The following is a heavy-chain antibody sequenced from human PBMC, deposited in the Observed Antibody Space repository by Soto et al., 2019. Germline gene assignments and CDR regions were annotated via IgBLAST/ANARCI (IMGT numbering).Heavy chain of an antibody. V-gene: IGHV1-2*02. J-gene: IGHJ6*02. CDR2: INPNSGGT. CDR3: AGDPWRLREFRYGMDV. D-gene: IGHD5-12*01. CDR1: GYTFTGYY. Sequence: ASVKVSCKASGYTFTGYYMHWVRQAPGQGLEWMGWINPNSGGTNYAQKFQGRVTMTRDTSISTAYMELSRLRSDDTAVYYCAGDPWRLREFRYGMDVWGQGTTVTVSS.